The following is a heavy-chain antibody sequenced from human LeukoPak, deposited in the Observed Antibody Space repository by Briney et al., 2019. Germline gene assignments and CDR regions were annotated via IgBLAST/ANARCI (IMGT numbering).Heavy chain of an antibody. CDR2: ISGSGGST. Sequence: GGSLRLSCAASGFTFSSYAMSWVRQAPGKGLEWVSGISGSGGSTYYADSVKGRFTISRDNSKNTLYLQMNSLRAEDTAVYYCAKQPYCSSTSCPDYWGQGTLVTVSS. CDR1: GFTFSSYA. CDR3: AKQPYCSSTSCPDY. D-gene: IGHD2-2*01. V-gene: IGHV3-23*01. J-gene: IGHJ4*02.